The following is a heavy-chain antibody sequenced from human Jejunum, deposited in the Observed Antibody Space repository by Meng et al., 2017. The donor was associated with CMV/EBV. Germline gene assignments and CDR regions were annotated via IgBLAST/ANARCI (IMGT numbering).Heavy chain of an antibody. CDR2: ISHSGRT. V-gene: IGHV4-34*01. D-gene: IGHD3-10*01. CDR3: ARHTPYYNSGSVSDY. Sequence: VVSGGSFSGYQWSWIRQPPGKGLEWIGEISHSGRTNYNPSLKSRVTISLDTSTNEFSLRLSSVTAADTAVYYCARHTPYYNSGSVSDYWGQGTLVPSPQ. J-gene: IGHJ4*02. CDR1: GGSFSGYQ.